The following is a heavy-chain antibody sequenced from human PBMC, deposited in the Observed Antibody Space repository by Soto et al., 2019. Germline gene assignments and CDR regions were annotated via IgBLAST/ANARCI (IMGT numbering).Heavy chain of an antibody. V-gene: IGHV3-33*01. J-gene: IGHJ3*02. Sequence: GGFLRLSCAASGFTFSSCGMHWVRQAPGKGLEWVAVIWYDGSNKYYADSVKGRFTISRDNSKNTLYLQMNSLRAEDTAVYYCARGSRELRDAFDIWGQGTMVTVSS. CDR2: IWYDGSNK. CDR3: ARGSRELRDAFDI. D-gene: IGHD1-7*01. CDR1: GFTFSSCG.